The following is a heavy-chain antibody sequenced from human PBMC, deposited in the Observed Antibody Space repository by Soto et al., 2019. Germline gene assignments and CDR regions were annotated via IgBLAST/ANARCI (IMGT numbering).Heavy chain of an antibody. V-gene: IGHV3-23*01. CDR3: AKCMVRGADYYYYGMDV. D-gene: IGHD3-10*01. CDR2: ISGSGGST. J-gene: IGHJ6*02. CDR1: GFTFSSYA. Sequence: QSGGSLRLSCAASGFTFSSYAMSWVRQAPGKGLEWVSAISGSGGSTYYADSVKGRFTISRDNSKNTLYLQMNSLRAEDTAVYYCAKCMVRGADYYYYGMDVWGQGTTVTVSS.